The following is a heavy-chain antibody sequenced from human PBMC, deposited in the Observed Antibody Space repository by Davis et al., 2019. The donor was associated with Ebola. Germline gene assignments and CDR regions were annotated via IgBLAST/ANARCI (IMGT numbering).Heavy chain of an antibody. Sequence: MPSETLSLTCAVSGGSISSSNWWSCVRQPPGKGLEWIGEIYHSGSTNYNPSLKSRVTISVDKSKNQFSLKLSSVTAADTAVYYCARDQWELTYWYFDLWGRGTLVTVSS. J-gene: IGHJ2*01. V-gene: IGHV4-4*02. CDR1: GGSISSSNW. CDR3: ARDQWELTYWYFDL. D-gene: IGHD1-26*01. CDR2: IYHSGST.